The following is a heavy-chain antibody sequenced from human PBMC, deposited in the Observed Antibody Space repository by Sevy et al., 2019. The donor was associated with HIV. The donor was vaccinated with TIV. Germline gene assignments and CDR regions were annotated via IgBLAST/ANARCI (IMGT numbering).Heavy chain of an antibody. J-gene: IGHJ6*02. CDR2: ISSSSNII. D-gene: IGHD2-2*01. CDR3: ARDAMRVGNSNYYYGMDV. Sequence: GGSLRLSCAASGFTLSPYSMEWVRHAPGKGLEWVSHISSSSNIIYYADSVKGRFTVSRDNAKNSLYLRMDSLREEDTAVYYCARDAMRVGNSNYYYGMDVWGQGTTVTVSS. CDR1: GFTLSPYS. V-gene: IGHV3-48*02.